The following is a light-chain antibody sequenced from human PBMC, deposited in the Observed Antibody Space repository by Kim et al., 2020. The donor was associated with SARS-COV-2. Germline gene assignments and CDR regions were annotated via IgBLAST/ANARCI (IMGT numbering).Light chain of an antibody. CDR3: QAWDSSFWV. V-gene: IGLV3-1*01. CDR2: QDS. Sequence: VSPGQTARITCSGDKLGDKYACWYQQKPGQSPVLVIYQDSKRPSGIPERFSGSNSGNTATLTISGTQAMDEADYYCQAWDSSFWVFGGGTQLTVL. CDR1: KLGDKY. J-gene: IGLJ3*02.